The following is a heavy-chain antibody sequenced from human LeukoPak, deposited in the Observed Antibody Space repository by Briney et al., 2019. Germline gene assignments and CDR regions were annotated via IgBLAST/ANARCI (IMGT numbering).Heavy chain of an antibody. J-gene: IGHJ6*02. CDR1: GFTFSNYA. Sequence: GRSLRLSCAASGFTFSNYAMEWVRQAPGKGLEWVALISYDGKHKYYADSVKGRFTISRDNSKNTLYLQMNSLRAEDTAVYYCAREDDDSNGIDVWGHGTTVTVSS. V-gene: IGHV3-30*04. CDR3: AREDDDSNGIDV. CDR2: ISYDGKHK. D-gene: IGHD4-11*01.